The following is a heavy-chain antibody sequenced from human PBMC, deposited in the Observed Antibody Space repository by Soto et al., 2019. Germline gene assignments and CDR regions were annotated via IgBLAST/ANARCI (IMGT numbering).Heavy chain of an antibody. D-gene: IGHD2-2*03. Sequence: EVQLVESGGGLVQPGGSLRLSCAASGFTFSSYSMNWVRQAPGKGLEWVSYISSGSGTIYYADSVKGRFTISRDNARNSLDLQMNSLRAEDTAVYYCARDGSPVDWGQGTLVTVS. CDR3: ARDGSPVD. V-gene: IGHV3-48*01. J-gene: IGHJ4*02. CDR2: ISSGSGTI. CDR1: GFTFSSYS.